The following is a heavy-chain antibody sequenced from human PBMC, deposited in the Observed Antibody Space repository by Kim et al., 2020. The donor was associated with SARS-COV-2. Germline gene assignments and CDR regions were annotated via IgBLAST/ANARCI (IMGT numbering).Heavy chain of an antibody. J-gene: IGHJ1*01. CDR2: ISGSCGST. V-gene: IGHV3-23*01. CDR1: GFTFSSYA. D-gene: IGHD6-6*01. Sequence: GGSLRLSCAASGFTFSSYAMSWVRQAPGKGLEWVSAISGSCGSTYYADSVKGRFTISRDNSKNTLYLQMNSLRAEDTAVYYCANSYSSSAEYFQHWGHGTLVTVSS. CDR3: ANSYSSSAEYFQH.